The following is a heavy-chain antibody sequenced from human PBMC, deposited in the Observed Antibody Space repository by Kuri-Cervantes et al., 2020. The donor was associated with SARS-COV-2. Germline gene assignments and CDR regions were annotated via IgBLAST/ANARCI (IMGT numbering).Heavy chain of an antibody. Sequence: AVNVSCKASGYTFTGYYINWVRQAPGQGREWVGWMNPKIDISGSVKKFQGRVTMIRDNSTNTAYMELTSLGSQDTAVYYCASSPSNGDYDGWFDYWGQGTMVTVSS. J-gene: IGHJ4*02. D-gene: IGHD4-17*01. CDR2: MNPKIDIS. CDR3: ASSPSNGDYDGWFDY. CDR1: GYTFTGYY. V-gene: IGHV1-8*01.